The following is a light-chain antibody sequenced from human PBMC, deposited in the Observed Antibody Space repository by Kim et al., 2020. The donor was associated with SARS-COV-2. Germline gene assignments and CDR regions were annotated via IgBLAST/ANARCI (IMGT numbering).Light chain of an antibody. CDR2: GAS. V-gene: IGKV1-27*01. J-gene: IGKJ1*01. CDR1: QGISNY. Sequence: ASVGDRVTIPCRASQGISNYLAWYQQKPGNIPRLLIYGASTLHSGVPSRFSGSGVGTDFTLTINSLQPEDVATYYCQKYNSAPWTFGQGTKVDIK. CDR3: QKYNSAPWT.